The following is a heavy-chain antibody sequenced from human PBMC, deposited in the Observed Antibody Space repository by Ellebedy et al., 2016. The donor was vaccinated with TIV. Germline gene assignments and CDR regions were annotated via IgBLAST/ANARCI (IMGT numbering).Heavy chain of an antibody. CDR1: GGSINRGGYY. CDR2: IYYTGTT. V-gene: IGHV4-31*01. D-gene: IGHD3-16*01. CDR3: ATSALAYGVDV. J-gene: IGHJ6*02. Sequence: MPSETLSLTCTVSGGSINRGGYYWSWVRQHPGKGLEWLGCIYYTGTTYYNPSLKSLVNISVETSKNQFSLRLTSVTAADTAVYYCATSALAYGVDVWGQGTTVTVSS.